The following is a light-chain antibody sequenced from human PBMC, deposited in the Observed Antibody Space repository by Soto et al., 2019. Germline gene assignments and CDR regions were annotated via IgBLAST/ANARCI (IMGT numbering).Light chain of an antibody. Sequence: IVLTQSPGTLSLSPGERATLSGMASQSVSNNYLAWYQQKPGQAPRLLIYGASNRATGIPDRFSGSGSGTDFTLTISRLEPEDFAVYYCQQYGSSGTFGQGTKVDIK. CDR3: QQYGSSGT. CDR1: QSVSNNY. V-gene: IGKV3-20*01. CDR2: GAS. J-gene: IGKJ1*01.